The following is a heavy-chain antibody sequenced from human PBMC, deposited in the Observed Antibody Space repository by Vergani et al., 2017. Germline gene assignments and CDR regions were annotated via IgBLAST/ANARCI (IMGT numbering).Heavy chain of an antibody. V-gene: IGHV4-31*03. D-gene: IGHD5-24*01. CDR3: ARAPKESWLQGAPFDY. J-gene: IGHJ4*02. Sequence: QVQLQESGPGLVKPSQTLSLTCTVSGGSISSGGYYWSWIRQHPGKGLEWIGYIYYSGSTYYNPSLKSRVTISVDTSKNQFSPKLSSVTAADTAVYYCARAPKESWLQGAPFDYWGQGTLVTVSS. CDR2: IYYSGST. CDR1: GGSISSGGYY.